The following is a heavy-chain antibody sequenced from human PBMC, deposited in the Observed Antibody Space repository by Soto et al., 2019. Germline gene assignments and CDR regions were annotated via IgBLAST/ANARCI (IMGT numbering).Heavy chain of an antibody. Sequence: GGSLRLSCAASGFTLSSYAMSWVRQAPGKGLEWVSAISGSGDNTDYADSVKGRFTISRDNSKNTLYLQMNSLRAEDTAVYYCAKDRGETFKYFDYWGQGTLVTVSS. CDR1: GFTLSSYA. V-gene: IGHV3-23*01. CDR2: ISGSGDNT. CDR3: AKDRGETFKYFDY. D-gene: IGHD2-21*01. J-gene: IGHJ4*02.